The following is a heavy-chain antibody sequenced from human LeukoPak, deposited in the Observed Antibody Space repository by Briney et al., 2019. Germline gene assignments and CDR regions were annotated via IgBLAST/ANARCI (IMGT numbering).Heavy chain of an antibody. CDR2: IYYSGST. CDR3: ARDSAYYYGSGSYYNGNWFDP. Sequence: PSETLSLTCTVSGGSISSYYWSWLRQPPGKGLEWLGYIYYSGSTNYNPSLKSRVTISVDTSKNQFSLKLSSVTAADTAVYYCARDSAYYYGSGSYYNGNWFDPWGQGTLVTVSS. CDR1: GGSISSYY. J-gene: IGHJ5*02. D-gene: IGHD3-10*01. V-gene: IGHV4-59*01.